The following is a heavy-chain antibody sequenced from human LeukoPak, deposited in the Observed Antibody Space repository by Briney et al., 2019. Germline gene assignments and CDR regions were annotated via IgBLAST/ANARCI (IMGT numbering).Heavy chain of an antibody. D-gene: IGHD3-16*01. Sequence: GGSLRLSCAASGFTFSSYWMHWVRQAPGKGLEWVTFIGYDGSKIYYADSVKGRFTISRDNSKNTLYLQMNSLRAEDTAVYYCAKEGRGGFDIWGQGTMVTVSS. J-gene: IGHJ3*02. CDR1: GFTFSSYW. CDR3: AKEGRGGFDI. CDR2: IGYDGSKI. V-gene: IGHV3-30*02.